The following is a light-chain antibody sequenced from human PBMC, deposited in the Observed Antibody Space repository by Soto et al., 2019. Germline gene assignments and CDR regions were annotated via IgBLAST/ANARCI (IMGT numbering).Light chain of an antibody. J-gene: IGKJ1*01. V-gene: IGKV1-5*03. CDR2: KAY. Sequence: DSQMTQSPSTLSASVGDRVTITCRASQSISSWLAWYQQKPGKAPKLLIYKAYSLESGVPSRFSGSGSGTEFTLTISSLQTDDFATYYCQQYNSYPWTFGQGTKVEIK. CDR3: QQYNSYPWT. CDR1: QSISSW.